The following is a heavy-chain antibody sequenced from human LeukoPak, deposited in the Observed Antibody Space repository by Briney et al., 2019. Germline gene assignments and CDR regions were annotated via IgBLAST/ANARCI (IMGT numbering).Heavy chain of an antibody. V-gene: IGHV4-4*07. D-gene: IGHD2-21*02. CDR2: IYASGST. J-gene: IGHJ3*02. Sequence: PSETLSLTCAVSGGSISSSYWNWIRQPAGKGLEWIGRIYASGSTNYNPSLKSRVTMSVDTSKNQSSLRLNSVTAADTAVYYCARLPGGDSSSVVAFDIWGQGTVVTVSS. CDR3: ARLPGGDSSSVVAFDI. CDR1: GGSISSSY.